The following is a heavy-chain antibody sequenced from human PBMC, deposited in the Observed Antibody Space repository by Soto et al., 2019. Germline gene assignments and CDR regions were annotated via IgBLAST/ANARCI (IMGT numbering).Heavy chain of an antibody. J-gene: IGHJ4*02. D-gene: IGHD6-19*01. CDR2: ISGSGGST. CDR1: GFTFSSYV. V-gene: IGHV3-23*01. Sequence: EVQLLESGGGLVQPGGSLRLSCAASGFTFSSYVMSWVRQAPGKGLEWVSSISGSGGSTYYADSVKGQFTVSRDNSRNTLYLQMNSLRAEDTAVYYCAKDSSGWYYFDSWGQGTLATVSS. CDR3: AKDSSGWYYFDS.